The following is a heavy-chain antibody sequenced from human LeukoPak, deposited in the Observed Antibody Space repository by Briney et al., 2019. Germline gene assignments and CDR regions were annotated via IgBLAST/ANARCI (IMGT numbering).Heavy chain of an antibody. CDR2: ISGSGGST. Sequence: GGSLRLSCAASGFTFSSYAMSWVRQAPGTGLEWVSAISGSGGSTYYADSVKGRFTISRDNSKNTLYLQMNSLRAEDTAVYYCAKERPEVWFGEINWFDPWGQGTLVTVSS. CDR1: GFTFSSYA. J-gene: IGHJ5*02. D-gene: IGHD3-10*01. V-gene: IGHV3-23*01. CDR3: AKERPEVWFGEINWFDP.